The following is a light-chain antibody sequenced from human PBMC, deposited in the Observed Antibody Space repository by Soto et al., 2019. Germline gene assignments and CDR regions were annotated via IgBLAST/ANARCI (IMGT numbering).Light chain of an antibody. CDR3: PQYDSPPRT. J-gene: IGKJ1*01. CDR2: GAS. CDR1: QSISSTY. Sequence: EIVLTQSPGTLSLSPGKRVTLSCRASQSISSTYLAWYQQKPGQAPRLLIYGASSGATGIPDRFSGSWSGTDSALTISRLEPEDFAVYYWPQYDSPPRTFGQGTKVEVQ. V-gene: IGKV3-20*01.